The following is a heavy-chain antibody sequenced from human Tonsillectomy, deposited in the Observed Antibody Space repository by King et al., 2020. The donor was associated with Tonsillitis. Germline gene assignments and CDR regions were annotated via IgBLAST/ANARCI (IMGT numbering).Heavy chain of an antibody. D-gene: IGHD4-17*01. CDR2: IYPDDSDA. Sequence: QLVQSGAEVKKPGESLKISCKGSGYIFTNYWIGWLRQMPGKGLEWMGIIYPDDSDARYSPSFQGQVTISPDKSISTAYLQWSSLKASDTAMYYCARHLSLNYGDYVYYYAMDVGGQGTTVTVSS. CDR1: GYIFTNYW. J-gene: IGHJ6*02. CDR3: ARHLSLNYGDYVYYYAMDV. V-gene: IGHV5-51*01.